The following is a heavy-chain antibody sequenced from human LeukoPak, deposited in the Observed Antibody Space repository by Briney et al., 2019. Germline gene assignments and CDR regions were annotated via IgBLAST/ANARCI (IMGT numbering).Heavy chain of an antibody. V-gene: IGHV3-21*01. J-gene: IGHJ4*02. CDR2: ISSGSNDI. D-gene: IGHD6-13*01. CDR3: ARSIGAAYFDN. CDR1: GFTFSSYS. Sequence: GGSLRLSCAGSGFTFSSYSMNWVRQAPGKGLEWVSFISSGSNDIYYADSVKGRFTISRDNAKNSLYLEMNSLRAEDTAVYYCARSIGAAYFDNWGREPWSPSPQ.